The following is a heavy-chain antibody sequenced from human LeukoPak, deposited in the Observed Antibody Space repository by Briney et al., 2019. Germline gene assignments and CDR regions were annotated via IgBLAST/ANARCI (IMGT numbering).Heavy chain of an antibody. CDR1: GASVITTSYY. J-gene: IGHJ6*03. CDR3: ARLGGMAAVGKAYNYMDA. CDR2: IHHSGST. Sequence: SETLSLTCTVSGASVITTSYYWGWIRQSPGKGLEWIGTIHHSGSTYYTPSHRSRVTISVDTSKNQFSLNLRSVSDTDTAVYYCARLGGMAAVGKAYNYMDAWGKGTTVTVSS. V-gene: IGHV4-39*01. D-gene: IGHD6-13*01.